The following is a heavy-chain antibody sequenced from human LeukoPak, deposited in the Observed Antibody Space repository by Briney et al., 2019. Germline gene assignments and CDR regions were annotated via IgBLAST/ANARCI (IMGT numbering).Heavy chain of an antibody. CDR2: ISGSGGST. V-gene: IGHV3-23*01. CDR1: GFTFSSYA. CDR3: AKSGSGWSGYFDL. Sequence: GGSLRLSCAAAGFTFSSYAMSWVRQAPGKGLEWVSAISGSGGSTYYADSVKGRFTISRDNSKNTLYLQMNSLRAEDTAVYYCAKSGSGWSGYFDLWGRGTLVTVSS. J-gene: IGHJ2*01. D-gene: IGHD6-19*01.